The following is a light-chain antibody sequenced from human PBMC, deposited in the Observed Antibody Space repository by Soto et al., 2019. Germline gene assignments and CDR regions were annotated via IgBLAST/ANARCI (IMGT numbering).Light chain of an antibody. J-gene: IGKJ1*01. CDR3: QQYQNWPPT. Sequence: IVMTHSPGTLSVSPGEIATLSFGASQSVSGNLAWYQQKPGQAPRLFIYGASTRATGIPAKFSGSGFGTEFTLSISSLQSEDFAVYYCQQYQNWPPTFGQGTKVDIK. CDR2: GAS. V-gene: IGKV3-15*01. CDR1: QSVSGN.